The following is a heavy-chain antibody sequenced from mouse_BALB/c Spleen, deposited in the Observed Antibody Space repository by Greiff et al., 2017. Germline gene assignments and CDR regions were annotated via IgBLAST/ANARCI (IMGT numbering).Heavy chain of an antibody. J-gene: IGHJ4*01. CDR2: IRDGGSYT. CDR3: SRRGTGEAMDY. Sequence: EVKVVESGGGLVKPGGSLKLSCAASGFTFSDYYMYWVRQTPEKRLEWVETIRDGGSYTYYPDSVKGRFTISRDNAKTNLYLQMSSLKSEDTAMYYCSRRGTGEAMDYWGQGTSVTVSS. V-gene: IGHV5-4*02. CDR1: GFTFSDYY. D-gene: IGHD2-14*01.